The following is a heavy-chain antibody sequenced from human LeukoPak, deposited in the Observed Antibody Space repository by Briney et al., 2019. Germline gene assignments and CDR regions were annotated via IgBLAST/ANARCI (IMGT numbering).Heavy chain of an antibody. CDR2: ISAHNGNT. J-gene: IGHJ6*02. CDR3: ARDTYYDFWSGYSRSPYGMDV. D-gene: IGHD3-3*01. V-gene: IGHV1-18*01. Sequence: ASVKVSCKASGYTFTSYGISWVRQAPGQGLEWMGWISAHNGNTNYAQKLQGRVTMTTDTSTSTAYMEPRSLRSDDTAVYYCARDTYYDFWSGYSRSPYGMDVWGQGTTVTVSS. CDR1: GYTFTSYG.